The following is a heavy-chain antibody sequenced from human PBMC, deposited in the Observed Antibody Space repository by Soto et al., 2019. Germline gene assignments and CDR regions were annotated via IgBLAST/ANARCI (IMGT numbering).Heavy chain of an antibody. D-gene: IGHD1-26*01. CDR2: FNPGGGST. CDR1: GYTFTTYY. V-gene: IGHV1-46*01. CDR3: ARASGSPTYYYGLDV. Sequence: QVQLVQSGTEVKRPGASVKVSCKASGYTFTTYYMHWVRQAPGQGLEWMGIFNPGGGSTSYAQKFQGRVTMTRDTSTATVYMELSSLRSEDTAVYSCARASGSPTYYYGLDVWGQGTAVTVSS. J-gene: IGHJ6*02.